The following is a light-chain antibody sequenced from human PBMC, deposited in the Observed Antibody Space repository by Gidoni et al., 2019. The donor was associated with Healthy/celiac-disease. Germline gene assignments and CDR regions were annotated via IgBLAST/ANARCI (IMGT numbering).Light chain of an antibody. V-gene: IGLV3-19*01. Sequence: SSELTQDPAVSVALGQTVRITCQGDSLRSYYASWYQQKPGQAPVLVIYGKNNRPSGIPDRFSGSSSGNTASLTITGAQAEDEADYYCNSRDSSGNQVEFGGGTKLTVL. J-gene: IGLJ2*01. CDR3: NSRDSSGNQVE. CDR2: GKN. CDR1: SLRSYY.